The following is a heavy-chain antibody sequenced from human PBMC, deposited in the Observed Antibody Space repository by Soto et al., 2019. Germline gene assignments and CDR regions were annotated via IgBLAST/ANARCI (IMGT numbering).Heavy chain of an antibody. CDR1: GGSISSYY. Sequence: SETLSLTCTVSGGSISSYYWSWIRQPPGKGLEWIGYIYYSGSTNYNPSLKSRVTISVDTSKNQFSLKLSSVTAADTAVYYCARDRYYYDSSGQDYYYGMDVWGQGTTVTVSS. D-gene: IGHD3-22*01. V-gene: IGHV4-59*01. CDR3: ARDRYYYDSSGQDYYYGMDV. CDR2: IYYSGST. J-gene: IGHJ6*02.